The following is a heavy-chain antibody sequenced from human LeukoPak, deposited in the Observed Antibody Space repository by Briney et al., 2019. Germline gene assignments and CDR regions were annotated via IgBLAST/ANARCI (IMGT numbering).Heavy chain of an antibody. J-gene: IGHJ4*02. CDR2: INSDGSNI. V-gene: IGHV3-74*01. CDR1: GFTFNAFG. Sequence: GGSLRLSCAASGFTFNAFGMNWVRQAPGKGLAWVSRINSDGSNINYADSVKGRFTISRDNAKNTLYLQMNSLRSEDTAVYYCTRSMTAGSSLWGYWGQGSLVTVSS. CDR3: TRSMTAGSSLWGY. D-gene: IGHD6-19*01.